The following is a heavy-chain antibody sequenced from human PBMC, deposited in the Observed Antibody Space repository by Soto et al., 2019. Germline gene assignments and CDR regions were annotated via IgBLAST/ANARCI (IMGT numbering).Heavy chain of an antibody. J-gene: IGHJ5*01. CDR2: IIPIFGTA. Sequence: ASVKVSFKASGGTFSSYAISWVRQAPGQGLEWMGGIIPIFGTANYAQKFQGRVTITADKSTSTAYMELSSLRSEDTAVYYCARSALDDDAYNYLDSWGQGTLVTVSS. D-gene: IGHD3-16*01. CDR3: ARSALDDDAYNYLDS. V-gene: IGHV1-69*06. CDR1: GGTFSSYA.